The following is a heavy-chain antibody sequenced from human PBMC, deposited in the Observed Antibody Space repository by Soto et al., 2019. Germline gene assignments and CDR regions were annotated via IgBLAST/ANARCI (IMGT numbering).Heavy chain of an antibody. J-gene: IGHJ6*02. Sequence: PSETLSLTCAVSGGSISSGGYAWSWLRQPPGKGLEWIGYIYHSGSTYYNPSLKSRVTISVDRSKNQFSLKLSSVTAADTAVYYCARGRITGTTYYYYGMDVWGQGTTVTVSS. CDR2: IYHSGST. CDR3: ARGRITGTTYYYYGMDV. D-gene: IGHD1-7*01. CDR1: GGSISSGGYA. V-gene: IGHV4-30-2*01.